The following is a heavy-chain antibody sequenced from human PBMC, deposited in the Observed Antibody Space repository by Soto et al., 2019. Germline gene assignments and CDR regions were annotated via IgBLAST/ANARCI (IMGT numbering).Heavy chain of an antibody. CDR1: GFTFSSYG. J-gene: IGHJ3*02. D-gene: IGHD3-3*01. V-gene: IGHV3-33*01. CDR3: ARDGARITIFGVVHAAFDI. CDR2: IWYDGSNK. Sequence: PGGSLRLSCAASGFTFSSYGMHWVRQAPGKGLEWVAVIWYDGSNKYYADSVKGRFTISRDNSKNTLYLQMNSLRAEDTAVYYCARDGARITIFGVVHAAFDIWGQGTMVTVSS.